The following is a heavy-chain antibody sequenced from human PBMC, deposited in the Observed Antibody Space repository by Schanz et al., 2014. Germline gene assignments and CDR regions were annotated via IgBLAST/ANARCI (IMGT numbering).Heavy chain of an antibody. J-gene: IGHJ6*02. V-gene: IGHV3-23*01. CDR1: GFTFNSYA. D-gene: IGHD2-15*01. Sequence: DVQLLESGGGLVQPGGSLRLSCAASGFTFNSYAMTWVRQAPGKGLEWVSSISHSGGSKYYADSVKGRFTISRDNSKNILYLQMNSLSADDTAVFYCAKGMGYCSGGTCYDYYYYGVDVWGQGTTVTVSS. CDR2: ISHSGGSK. CDR3: AKGMGYCSGGTCYDYYYYGVDV.